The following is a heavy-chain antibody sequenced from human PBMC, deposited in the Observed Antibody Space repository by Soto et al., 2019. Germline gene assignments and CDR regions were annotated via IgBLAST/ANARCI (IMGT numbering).Heavy chain of an antibody. Sequence: SLTCTVSGGSISSYYWSWIRQPPGKGLEWIGYIYYSGSTNYNPSLKSRVTISVDTSKNQFSLKLSSVTAADTAVYYCARFPGLAYCGGDCYDNWFDPWGQGTLVTVSS. CDR3: ARFPGLAYCGGDCYDNWFDP. D-gene: IGHD2-21*02. V-gene: IGHV4-59*01. CDR2: IYYSGST. CDR1: GGSISSYY. J-gene: IGHJ5*02.